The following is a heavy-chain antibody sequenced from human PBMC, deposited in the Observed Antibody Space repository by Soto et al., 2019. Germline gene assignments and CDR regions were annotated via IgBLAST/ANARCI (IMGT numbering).Heavy chain of an antibody. Sequence: SETLSLTCAVYGVSFSGYYWSWIRQPPGKGLEWIGEINHSGSTNYNPSLKSRVTISVDTSKNQFSLKLSSVTAADTAVYYCAWDRSMVRGVIDYWGQGTLVTAPQ. D-gene: IGHD3-10*01. CDR2: INHSGST. V-gene: IGHV4-34*01. CDR3: AWDRSMVRGVIDY. CDR1: GVSFSGYY. J-gene: IGHJ4*02.